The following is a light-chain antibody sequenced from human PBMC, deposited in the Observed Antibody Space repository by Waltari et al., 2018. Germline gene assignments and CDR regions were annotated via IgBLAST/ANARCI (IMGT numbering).Light chain of an antibody. CDR2: DAS. Sequence: DIQMTQSPSSLSASVGDRVTITCRASQSITTYLNWYQQKPGKAPKLLIYDASSLQSGVPSRFSGSVSGTDFTLTISSLQPEDFATYYCQQSYSTLITFGPGTKVEIK. CDR1: QSITTY. CDR3: QQSYSTLIT. J-gene: IGKJ3*01. V-gene: IGKV1-39*01.